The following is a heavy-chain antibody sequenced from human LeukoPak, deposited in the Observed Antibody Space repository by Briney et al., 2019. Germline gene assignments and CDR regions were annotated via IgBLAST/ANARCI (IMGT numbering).Heavy chain of an antibody. D-gene: IGHD4-17*01. V-gene: IGHV1-2*06. CDR2: INGNSGGT. CDR3: ARTSFGDYAYDY. J-gene: IGHJ4*02. Sequence: GASVKVSCKASGYTFIGYYMHWVRQAPGQGLEWMGRINGNSGGTNYAQRLQGRVTMTRDTSISTAYMELSRLRSDDTAVYYCARTSFGDYAYDYWGQGTLVTVSS. CDR1: GYTFIGYY.